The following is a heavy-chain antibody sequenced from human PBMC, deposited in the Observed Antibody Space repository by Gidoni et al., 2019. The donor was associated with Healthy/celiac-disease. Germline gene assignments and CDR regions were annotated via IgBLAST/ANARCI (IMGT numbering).Heavy chain of an antibody. D-gene: IGHD5-12*01. CDR2: INHSGST. CDR3: ARSSLDGDSGNDLWAY. V-gene: IGHV4-34*01. CDR1: GGSFSGYY. Sequence: QVQLQQWGAGLLKPSETLSLTCAVYGGSFSGYYWSWIRQPPGKGLEWIGEINHSGSTNYNPSLKSRVTISVDTSKNQFSLKLSSVTAADTAVYYCARSSLDGDSGNDLWAYWGQGTLVTVSS. J-gene: IGHJ4*02.